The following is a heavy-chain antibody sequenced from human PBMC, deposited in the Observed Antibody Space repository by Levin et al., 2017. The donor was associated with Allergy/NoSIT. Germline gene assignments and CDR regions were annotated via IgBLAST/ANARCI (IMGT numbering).Heavy chain of an antibody. J-gene: IGHJ5*02. CDR2: IYYSGST. V-gene: IGHV4-39*01. CDR3: ARLGRNQRRAGNWFDP. D-gene: IGHD1-14*01. CDR1: GGSISSSSYY. Sequence: SQTLSLTCTVSGGSISSSSYYWGWIRQPPGKGLEWIGSIYYSGSTYYNPSLKSRVTISVDTSKNQFALKLSSVTAADTAVYYCARLGRNQRRAGNWFDPWGQGTLVTVSS.